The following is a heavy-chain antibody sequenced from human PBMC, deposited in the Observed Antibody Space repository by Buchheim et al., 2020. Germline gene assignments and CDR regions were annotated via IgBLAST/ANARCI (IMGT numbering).Heavy chain of an antibody. Sequence: QVQLVESGGGVVQPGRSLRLSCAASGFTFSSYGMHWVRQAPGKGLEWVAVIWYDGSNKYYADSVKGRFTISKDNSKNPLYLQMNSLRAEDTAVYYCARAHSGYDFPYYFDYWGQGTL. D-gene: IGHD5-12*01. CDR2: IWYDGSNK. CDR3: ARAHSGYDFPYYFDY. V-gene: IGHV3-33*01. J-gene: IGHJ4*02. CDR1: GFTFSSYG.